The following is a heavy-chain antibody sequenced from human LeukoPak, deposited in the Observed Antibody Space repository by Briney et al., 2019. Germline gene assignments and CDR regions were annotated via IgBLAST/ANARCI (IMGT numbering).Heavy chain of an antibody. V-gene: IGHV4-59*08. CDR3: ARHSLQLGFDY. J-gene: IGHJ4*02. CDR2: IYYSGST. D-gene: IGHD1-1*01. CDR1: GGSISSYY. Sequence: SETLSLPCAVYGGSISSYYWSWVRQPPGKGLEWIGYIYYSGSTNYNPSLKSRVTISVDTSKNLFSLKLSSVTAADTAVYYCARHSLQLGFDYWGQGTLVTVSS.